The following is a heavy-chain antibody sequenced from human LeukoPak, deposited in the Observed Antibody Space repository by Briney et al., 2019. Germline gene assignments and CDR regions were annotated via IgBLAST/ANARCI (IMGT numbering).Heavy chain of an antibody. CDR3: ARNGDTDYYYYYMDV. D-gene: IGHD4-17*01. CDR2: ISAYNGNT. V-gene: IGHV1-18*01. CDR1: GYTFTSYG. Sequence: ASVKVSCKASGYTFTSYGISWVRQAPGQGLEWMGWISAYNGNTNYAQKLQGRVTMTTDTSTSTAYMELRSLRSDDTAVYYCARNGDTDYYYYYMDVWGKGTTVTVSS. J-gene: IGHJ6*03.